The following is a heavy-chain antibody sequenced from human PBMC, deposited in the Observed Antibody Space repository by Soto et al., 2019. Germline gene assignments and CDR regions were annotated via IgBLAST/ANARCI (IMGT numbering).Heavy chain of an antibody. Sequence: AAVKVSCKASGYTFTRYTMNWVRQAPGQRLEWMGWINPDNGNTKSSQKFQDRVIITRDTSASTAYMDLSSLRSEDTAVYYCARGIATGQLDPWGQGTLVTVSS. CDR1: GYTFTRYT. J-gene: IGHJ5*02. V-gene: IGHV1-3*01. D-gene: IGHD2-15*01. CDR3: ARGIATGQLDP. CDR2: INPDNGNT.